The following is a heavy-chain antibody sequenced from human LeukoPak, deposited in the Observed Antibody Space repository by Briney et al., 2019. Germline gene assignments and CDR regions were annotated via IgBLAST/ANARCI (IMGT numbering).Heavy chain of an antibody. J-gene: IGHJ4*02. CDR1: GFTFSSYA. V-gene: IGHV3-30-3*01. D-gene: IGHD5-18*01. CDR3: ARGGGYSYGLSTY. Sequence: PGESLRLSCAASGFTFSSYAMHWVRQAPGKGLEWVAVISYDGSNKYYADSVKGRFTISRDNSKNTLYLQMNSLRAEDTAVYYCARGGGYSYGLSTYWGQGTLVTVSS. CDR2: ISYDGSNK.